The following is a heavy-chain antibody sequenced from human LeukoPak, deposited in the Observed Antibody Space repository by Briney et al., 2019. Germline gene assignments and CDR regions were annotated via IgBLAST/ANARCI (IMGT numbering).Heavy chain of an antibody. CDR3: ARGHLRTGTREFDS. CDR2: IDHTGDT. Sequence: SETLSLTCAVYGGSFSGYYWSWIRQPPGKGLEWIGEIDHTGDTNYNPSLKSRVTFSVDTSKNQFSLKMNSVTAADTAVYHCARGHLRTGTREFDSWGQGTLVTVSS. V-gene: IGHV4-34*01. CDR1: GGSFSGYY. D-gene: IGHD1-7*01. J-gene: IGHJ4*02.